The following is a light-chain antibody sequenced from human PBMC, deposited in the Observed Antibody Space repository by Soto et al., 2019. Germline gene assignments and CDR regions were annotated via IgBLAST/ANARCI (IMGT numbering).Light chain of an antibody. CDR1: QSVNSF. J-gene: IGKJ1*01. CDR2: GAS. Sequence: IVLTQSPGTLSVSPGERATLSCRASQSVNSFLAWFQQKPGQTPRLLIYGASSRATGIPDRFSGSGSGTDFTLTITRLEPEDFAVYYCHHYVGSPWAFGQGTKVEI. CDR3: HHYVGSPWA. V-gene: IGKV3-20*01.